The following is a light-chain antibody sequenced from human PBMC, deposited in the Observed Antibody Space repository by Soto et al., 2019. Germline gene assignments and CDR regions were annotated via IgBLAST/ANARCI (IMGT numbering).Light chain of an antibody. CDR2: EAT. V-gene: IGLV2-14*01. CDR1: SSDIGRYNF. J-gene: IGLJ1*01. Sequence: QSVLTQPASMSGSPGQSITISCTGTSSDIGRYNFVSWYQHHPGKAPKLIIYEATKRPSGVSYRFSGSKSGNTASLTISGLQAEDEADYYCPSYTITSTYVLGTGTKVTV. CDR3: PSYTITSTYV.